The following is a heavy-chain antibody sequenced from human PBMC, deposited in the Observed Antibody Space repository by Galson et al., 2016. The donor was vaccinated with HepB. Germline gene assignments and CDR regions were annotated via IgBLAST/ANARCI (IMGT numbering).Heavy chain of an antibody. CDR2: MSFSGNI. Sequence: SETLSLTCTVSGGSISGSSYYWGWVRQPPGKGLEWIASMSFSGNINYNPSLKSRVTIFVDTSKNQFSLKLSSVTAADTAVYYSATTIPHWSFDLWGRGTPVTVSS. J-gene: IGHJ2*01. V-gene: IGHV4-39*01. CDR3: ATTIPHWSFDL. CDR1: GGSISGSSYY. D-gene: IGHD5-12*01.